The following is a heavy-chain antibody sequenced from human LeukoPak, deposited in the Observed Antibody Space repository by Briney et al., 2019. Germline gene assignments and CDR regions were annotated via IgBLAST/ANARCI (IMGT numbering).Heavy chain of an antibody. CDR3: ARGGRDGYNGYYYYYYMDV. J-gene: IGHJ6*03. CDR2: ISSSGSTI. D-gene: IGHD5-24*01. CDR1: EFTFSAYA. Sequence: GGSLRLSCVASEFTFSAYAMTGVRQAPGKGLVWVSYISSSGSTIYYADSVKGRFTISRDNAKNSLYLQMNSLRAEDTAVYYCARGGRDGYNGYYYYYYMDVWGKGTTVTVSS. V-gene: IGHV3-11*04.